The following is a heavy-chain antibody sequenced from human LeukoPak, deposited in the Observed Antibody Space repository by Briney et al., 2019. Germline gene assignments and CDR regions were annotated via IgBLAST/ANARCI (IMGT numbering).Heavy chain of an antibody. J-gene: IGHJ3*02. Sequence: YNPSLKSRVTMSVDTSRNQFSLRLSSVTAADTAVYYCAREINHYDSSGYYYRGLNVDAFDIWGQGTMVTVSS. D-gene: IGHD3-22*01. CDR3: AREINHYDSSGYYYRGLNVDAFDI. V-gene: IGHV4-4*07.